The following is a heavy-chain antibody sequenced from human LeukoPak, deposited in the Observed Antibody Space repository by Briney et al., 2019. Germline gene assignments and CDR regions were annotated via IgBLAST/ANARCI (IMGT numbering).Heavy chain of an antibody. D-gene: IGHD6-6*01. CDR2: IDPSDSYT. CDR1: GYSFTSYW. Sequence: GESLKISCKGSGYSFTSYWISWVRQMPGKGLEWMGRIDPSDSYTNYSPSFQGHVTISADKSTSTAYMELSSLRSEDTAVYYCAARSSDFDYWGQGTLVTVSS. CDR3: AARSSDFDY. V-gene: IGHV5-10-1*01. J-gene: IGHJ4*02.